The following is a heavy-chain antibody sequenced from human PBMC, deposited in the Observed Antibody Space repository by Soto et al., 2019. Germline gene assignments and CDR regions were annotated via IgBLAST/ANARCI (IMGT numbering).Heavy chain of an antibody. CDR2: ISYDGSNK. D-gene: IGHD6-6*01. Sequence: QVQLVESGGGVVQPGRSLRLSCAASGFTFSSYGMHWVRQAPGKGLEWVAVISYDGSNKYYADSVKGRFTISRDNSKNPLYLQMNSLRAEDTAVYYCAKDGFGQLVADWFDPWGQGTLVTVSS. CDR3: AKDGFGQLVADWFDP. J-gene: IGHJ5*02. V-gene: IGHV3-30*18. CDR1: GFTFSSYG.